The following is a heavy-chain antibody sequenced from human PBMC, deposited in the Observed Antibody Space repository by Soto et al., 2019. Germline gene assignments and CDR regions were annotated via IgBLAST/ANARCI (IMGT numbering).Heavy chain of an antibody. CDR1: GYTFTGYY. J-gene: IGHJ6*03. D-gene: IGHD2-8*01. V-gene: IGHV1-2*04. CDR2: INPNSGGT. CDR3: ARGKGECTNGVCYGLYYYYMDV. Sequence: ASVKVSCKASGYTFTGYYMHWVRQAPGQGLEWMGWINPNSGGTNYAQKFQGWVTMTRDTSIRPAYMELSRLGSDETAVYYCARGKGECTNGVCYGLYYYYMDVWGKGTTVTVSS.